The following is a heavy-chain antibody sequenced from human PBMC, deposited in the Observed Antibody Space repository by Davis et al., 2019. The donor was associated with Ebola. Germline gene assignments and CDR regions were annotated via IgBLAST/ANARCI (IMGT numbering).Heavy chain of an antibody. Sequence: ASVKVSCKASGGTFSSYTISWVRQAPGQGLEWMGWINAGNGHTKYSQTFQGRVTITRDTSANTAYMELSSLRSEDTAVYYCARDHGYCSGGSCYSSYFDYGGQGTLVTVSS. J-gene: IGHJ4*02. CDR1: GGTFSSYT. CDR2: INAGNGHT. CDR3: ARDHGYCSGGSCYSSYFDY. V-gene: IGHV1-3*01. D-gene: IGHD2-15*01.